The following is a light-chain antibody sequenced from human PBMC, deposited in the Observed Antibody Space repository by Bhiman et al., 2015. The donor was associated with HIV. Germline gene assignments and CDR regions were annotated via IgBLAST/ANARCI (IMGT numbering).Light chain of an antibody. CDR2: QDT. V-gene: IGLV3-1*01. CDR1: ALGNKY. Sequence: SYELTQPPSVSVSPGQTASITCSGHALGNKYVNWYQQKAGQSPVLVIYQDTERPSGIPERFSGSNSGNTATLTISGTQAMDEADYYCQAWDSSTEVVFGGGTKLTVL. CDR3: QAWDSSTEVV. J-gene: IGLJ2*01.